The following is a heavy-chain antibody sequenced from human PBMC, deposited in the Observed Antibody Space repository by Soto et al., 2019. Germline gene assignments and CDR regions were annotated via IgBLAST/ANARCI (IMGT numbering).Heavy chain of an antibody. V-gene: IGHV3-23*01. CDR3: SQVGTRNAP. J-gene: IGHJ5*02. CDR1: GFTFSSYA. Sequence: EVQLLESGGGLVQPGGSLRLSCAASGFTFSSYAMSWVRQAPGKGLEWVSAISASGGSTYYADCVKGRFTSFRDSSKNTLYLQMNSRRAADTAAYYCSQVGTRNAPCGEGTLVTVSS. CDR2: ISASGGST.